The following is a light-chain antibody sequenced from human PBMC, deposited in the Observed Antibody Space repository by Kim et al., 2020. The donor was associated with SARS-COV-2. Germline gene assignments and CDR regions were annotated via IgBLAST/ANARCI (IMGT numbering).Light chain of an antibody. CDR3: SSYAGSNNLV. J-gene: IGLJ3*02. CDR1: SSDVGGYNY. Sequence: GQSVTNSCTGTSSDVGGYNYVSWYQQHPGKAPKLMIYEVSKRPSGVPDRCSGSKSGNTASLTVSGLQAEDEADYYCSSYAGSNNLVFGGGTKLTVL. CDR2: EVS. V-gene: IGLV2-8*01.